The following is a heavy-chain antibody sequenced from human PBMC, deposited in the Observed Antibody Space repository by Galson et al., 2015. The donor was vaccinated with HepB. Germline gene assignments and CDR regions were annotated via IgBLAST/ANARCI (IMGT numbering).Heavy chain of an antibody. Sequence: SLRLSCAASGFTFSTYAMNWVRQAPGKGLEWVSTIISSGGSTDYADSVKGRFTISRDNSKNTLYLQMNSLRADDTGIYYCAKDTPDRAGFVDYWGQGTLVTVSS. CDR1: GFTFSTYA. V-gene: IGHV3-23*01. J-gene: IGHJ4*02. D-gene: IGHD3-10*01. CDR3: AKDTPDRAGFVDY. CDR2: IISSGGST.